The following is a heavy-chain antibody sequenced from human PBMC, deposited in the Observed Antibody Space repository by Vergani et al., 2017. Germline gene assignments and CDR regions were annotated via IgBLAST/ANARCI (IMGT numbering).Heavy chain of an antibody. CDR2: ISNSGNTI. Sequence: QVQLVESGGGLVKPGGSLRLSCAASGFSFSDHYMTWIRQAPGKGLEWVSYISNSGNTIEYADSVKGRFSISRDNSKNMLYLHMDSLRAEDTAVYYCAKEVIMVRGEPDYWGQGALITVSS. J-gene: IGHJ4*02. CDR1: GFSFSDHY. CDR3: AKEVIMVRGEPDY. V-gene: IGHV3-11*01. D-gene: IGHD3-10*01.